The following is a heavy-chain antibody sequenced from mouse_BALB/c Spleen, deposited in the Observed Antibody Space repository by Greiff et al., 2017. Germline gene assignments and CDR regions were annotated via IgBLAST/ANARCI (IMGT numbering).Heavy chain of an antibody. V-gene: IGHV5-9-4*01. CDR3: ARSHSSGHVGFAY. Sequence: EVKLVESGGGLVKPGGSLKLSCAASGFTFSSYAMSWVRQSPEKRLEWVAEISSGGSYTYYPDTVTGRFTISRDNAKNTLYLEMSSLRSEDTAMYYCARSHSSGHVGFAYWGQGTLVTVSA. J-gene: IGHJ3*01. D-gene: IGHD3-1*01. CDR1: GFTFSSYA. CDR2: ISSGGSYT.